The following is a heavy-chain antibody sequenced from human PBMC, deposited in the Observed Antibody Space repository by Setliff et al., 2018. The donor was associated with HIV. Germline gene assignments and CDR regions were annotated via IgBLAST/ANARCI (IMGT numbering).Heavy chain of an antibody. V-gene: IGHV1-2*04. Sequence: ASVKVSCKASGYTFTGYYMHWVRQAPGQGLEWMGWINPNSGGTNYAQKFQGWVTMTRDTSISTAYMELSRLRSDDTVVYYCARAPYGSGNRPDYWGQGTLVTVS. CDR1: GYTFTGYY. CDR2: INPNSGGT. CDR3: ARAPYGSGNRPDY. J-gene: IGHJ4*02. D-gene: IGHD3-10*01.